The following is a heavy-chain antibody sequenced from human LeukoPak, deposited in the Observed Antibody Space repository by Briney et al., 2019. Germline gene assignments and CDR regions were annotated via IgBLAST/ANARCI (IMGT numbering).Heavy chain of an antibody. CDR1: GFTFSSYG. Sequence: GGSLRLSCAASGFTFSSYGMHWVRQAPGKGLEWVAVISYDGGNKYYADSVKGRFTISRDNSKNTLYLQMNSLRAEDTAVYYCAKDSSYYYGSGSFDYWGQGTLVTVSS. V-gene: IGHV3-30*18. CDR3: AKDSSYYYGSGSFDY. CDR2: ISYDGGNK. D-gene: IGHD3-10*01. J-gene: IGHJ4*02.